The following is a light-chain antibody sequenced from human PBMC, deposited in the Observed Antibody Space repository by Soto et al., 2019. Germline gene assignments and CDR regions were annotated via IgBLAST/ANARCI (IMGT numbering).Light chain of an antibody. CDR1: QTVGSY. Sequence: EIVMTQSPATLSLSPGERATLSCKASQTVGSYLAWFRQTPGQTPRLLIYDTSIRATGVPARFSGSGSGTDFTLTISSLEAEDFAIYYCQQRSDWPPTFGQGTKVDIK. CDR3: QQRSDWPPT. J-gene: IGKJ1*01. CDR2: DTS. V-gene: IGKV3-11*01.